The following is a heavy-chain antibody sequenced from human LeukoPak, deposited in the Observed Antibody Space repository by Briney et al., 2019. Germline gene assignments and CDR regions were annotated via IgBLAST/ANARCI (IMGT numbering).Heavy chain of an antibody. J-gene: IGHJ5*02. CDR2: IIPIFGTA. CDR1: GDTFTGYY. D-gene: IGHD1-26*01. CDR3: ARDGMGNWFDP. Sequence: ASVKVSCKASGDTFTGYYMHWVRQAPGQGLEWMGGIIPIFGTANYAQKFQGRVTITADKSTSTAYMELSSLRAEDTAVYYCARDGMGNWFDPWGQGTLVTVSS. V-gene: IGHV1-69*06.